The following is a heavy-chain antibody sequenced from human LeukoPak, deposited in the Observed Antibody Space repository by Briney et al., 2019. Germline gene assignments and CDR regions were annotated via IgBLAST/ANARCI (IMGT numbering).Heavy chain of an antibody. CDR3: GRGDSYGIDY. CDR2: IYYSGST. D-gene: IGHD5-18*01. CDR1: GGSISRYY. Sequence: PSEALSLTCTVSGGSISRYYWSWIRQPPGKGLEWIGYIYYSGSTNYNPSLKSRVTISVDTSKNQVSLKLSSVTAADTAVYYCGRGDSYGIDYWGQGTLVTVSS. V-gene: IGHV4-59*01. J-gene: IGHJ4*02.